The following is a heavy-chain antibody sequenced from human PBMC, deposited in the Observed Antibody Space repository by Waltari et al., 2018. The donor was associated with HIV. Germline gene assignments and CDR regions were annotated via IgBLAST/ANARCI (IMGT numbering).Heavy chain of an antibody. CDR1: GFTFSDDY. CDR2: TRNKANSYTT. D-gene: IGHD3-22*01. J-gene: IGHJ3*02. CDR3: ARTYHYDSSGPDAFDI. V-gene: IGHV3-72*01. Sequence: EVQLVESGGGLVQPGGSLRLSCAASGFTFSDDYLDWVRQAPGKGLEWVGRTRNKANSYTTEYAASVKGRFTISRDDSKNSLYLQMNSLKTEDTAVYYCARTYHYDSSGPDAFDIWGQGTMVTVSS.